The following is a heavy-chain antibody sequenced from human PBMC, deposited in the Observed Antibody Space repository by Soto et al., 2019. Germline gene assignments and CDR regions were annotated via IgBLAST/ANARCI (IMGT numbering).Heavy chain of an antibody. Sequence: SVKVSCKASGGTFSSYSISWVRQAPGQGLEWMGGIIPIFGTANYAQKFQCRVTITADESTSTAYMELSSLRSEDTAVYYCAIEYSSSPPYYPIGYWGQGTLVTVSS. CDR1: GGTFSSYS. J-gene: IGHJ4*02. V-gene: IGHV1-69*13. CDR3: AIEYSSSPPYYPIGY. CDR2: IIPIFGTA. D-gene: IGHD6-6*01.